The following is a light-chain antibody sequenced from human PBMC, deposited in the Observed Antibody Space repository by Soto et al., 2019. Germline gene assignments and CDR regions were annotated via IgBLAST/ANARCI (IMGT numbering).Light chain of an antibody. Sequence: DIQMTQSPSSLSASVGDRVTITCQASQDIRKYVSWYQKKPGKAPKLLIYGASTVETGVPSRFSGSGSGTHFTFTISSLQPEDLATYSCQQYHSLPPTFCQWTKVEI. CDR3: QQYHSLPPT. CDR1: QDIRKY. J-gene: IGKJ1*01. CDR2: GAS. V-gene: IGKV1-33*01.